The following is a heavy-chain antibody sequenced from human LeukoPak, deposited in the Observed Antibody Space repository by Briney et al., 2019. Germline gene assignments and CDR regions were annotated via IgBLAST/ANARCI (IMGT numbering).Heavy chain of an antibody. J-gene: IGHJ4*02. Sequence: PGGSLRLSCAASGFTVTSYEMNWVRQAPGKGLEWVSYISSSGSTIYYADSVKGRFTISRDNAKNSLYLQMNSLRAEDTAVYHCARGGKYGDYGDYFDYWGQGTLVTVSS. V-gene: IGHV3-48*03. CDR1: GFTVTSYE. D-gene: IGHD4-17*01. CDR3: ARGGKYGDYGDYFDY. CDR2: ISSSGSTI.